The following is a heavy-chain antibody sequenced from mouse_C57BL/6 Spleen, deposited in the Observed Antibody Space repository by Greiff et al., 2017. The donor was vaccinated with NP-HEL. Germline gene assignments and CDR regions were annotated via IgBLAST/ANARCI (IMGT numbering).Heavy chain of an antibody. D-gene: IGHD1-1*01. Sequence: VQLQQPGAELVKPGASVKMSCKASGYTFTSYWITWVKQRPGQGLEWIGDIYPGSGSTNYNEKFKSKATLTVDTSSSTAYMQLSSLTSEDSAVYYCAREGSTVVAPYPMDYWGQGTSVTVSS. CDR1: GYTFTSYW. J-gene: IGHJ4*01. CDR3: AREGSTVVAPYPMDY. V-gene: IGHV1-55*01. CDR2: IYPGSGST.